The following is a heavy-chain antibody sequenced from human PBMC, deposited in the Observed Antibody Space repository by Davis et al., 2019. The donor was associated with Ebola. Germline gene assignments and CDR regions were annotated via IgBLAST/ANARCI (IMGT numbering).Heavy chain of an antibody. Sequence: AASVKVSCKASGYTFTGYYMHWVRQAPGQGLEWMGWINSNSGGTNYAQKFQGWVTMTRDTSISTAYMELSRLRSDDTAVYYCAREHYGDGSEDFFDYWGQGTLVTVSS. CDR2: INSNSGGT. CDR1: GYTFTGYY. J-gene: IGHJ4*02. V-gene: IGHV1-2*04. CDR3: AREHYGDGSEDFFDY. D-gene: IGHD4-17*01.